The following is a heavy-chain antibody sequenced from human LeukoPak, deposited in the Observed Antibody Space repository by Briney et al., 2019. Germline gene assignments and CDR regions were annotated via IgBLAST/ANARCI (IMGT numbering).Heavy chain of an antibody. CDR1: GFTFSSYG. CDR3: AKYHYDSSGYYALTDY. J-gene: IGHJ4*02. D-gene: IGHD3-22*01. V-gene: IGHV3-23*01. Sequence: GGSLRLSCAASGFTFSSYGMSWVRQAPGKGLEWVSAISGSGGSTYYADSVKGRFTISRDNSKNTLYLQMNSLRAEDTAVYYCAKYHYDSSGYYALTDYWGQGTLVTVSS. CDR2: ISGSGGST.